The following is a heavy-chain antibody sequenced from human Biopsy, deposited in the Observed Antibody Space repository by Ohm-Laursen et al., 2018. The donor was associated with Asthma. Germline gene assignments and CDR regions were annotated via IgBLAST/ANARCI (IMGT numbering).Heavy chain of an antibody. Sequence: SLRLSCTASGFTFSSYGMNWVRQAPGKGLEWVSYISSSSSTIYYADPAKGRFTISRDNAKNSLYLQMNSLRDEDTAVYYCARPRWGPYGYWGQGTLVTVSS. CDR3: ARPRWGPYGY. V-gene: IGHV3-48*02. CDR1: GFTFSSYG. CDR2: ISSSSSTI. D-gene: IGHD4-17*01. J-gene: IGHJ4*02.